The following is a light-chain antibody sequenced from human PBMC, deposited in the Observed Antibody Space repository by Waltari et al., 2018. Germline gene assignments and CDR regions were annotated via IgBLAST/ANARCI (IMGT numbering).Light chain of an antibody. J-gene: IGLJ2*01. CDR2: RND. CDR1: GSNIAANT. Sequence: QSVLTQPPPASGTPGQRVTISCSGSGSNIAANTVNWYPQLPGTAPKLLMYRNDERPSGVPDRFSGSKSGTSASLAISGLQSEDEADYYCTTWDASLNGVLFGAGTKLTVL. CDR3: TTWDASLNGVL. V-gene: IGLV1-44*01.